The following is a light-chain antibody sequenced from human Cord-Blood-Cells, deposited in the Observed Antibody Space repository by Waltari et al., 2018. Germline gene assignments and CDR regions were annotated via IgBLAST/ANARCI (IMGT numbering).Light chain of an antibody. CDR2: DDS. J-gene: IGLJ2*01. V-gene: IGLV3-21*03. Sequence: VLSEPSSLALVPVKPAGITVAVDNAAWKRVQWYQQKPGQAPVLVVYDDSDRPSGIPERFSGSNSGNTATLTISRVEAGDEADYYCQVWDSSSDHVVFGGGTKLTVL. CDR3: QVWDSSSDHVV. CDR1: NAAWKR.